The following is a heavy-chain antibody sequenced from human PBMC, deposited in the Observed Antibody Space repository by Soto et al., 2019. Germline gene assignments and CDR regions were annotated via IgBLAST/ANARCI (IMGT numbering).Heavy chain of an antibody. J-gene: IGHJ4*02. CDR3: ASSDRSGFGFDY. V-gene: IGHV4-59*04. Sequence: SLTCTVSGGSISSYYWSWIRQPPGKGLEWIGYNDYAVSVKSRITINPDTSKNQFSLQLNSVTPEDTALYYCASSDRSGFGFDYWGQGTLVTVSS. CDR1: GGSISSYY. CDR2: NDYA. D-gene: IGHD3-22*01.